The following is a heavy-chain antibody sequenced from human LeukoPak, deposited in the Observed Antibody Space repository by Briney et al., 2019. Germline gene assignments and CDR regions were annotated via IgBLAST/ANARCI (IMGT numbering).Heavy chain of an antibody. CDR1: GYTFTSYG. Sequence: ASVKVSCKASGYTFTSYGISWVRQAPGQGLEWMGWISAYNGNTNYAQKLQGRVTMTTDTSTSIAYMELRSLRSDDTAVYYCARYSFGYCSSTSCYTWDAFDIWGQGTMVTVSS. V-gene: IGHV1-18*01. D-gene: IGHD2-2*02. CDR2: ISAYNGNT. CDR3: ARYSFGYCSSTSCYTWDAFDI. J-gene: IGHJ3*02.